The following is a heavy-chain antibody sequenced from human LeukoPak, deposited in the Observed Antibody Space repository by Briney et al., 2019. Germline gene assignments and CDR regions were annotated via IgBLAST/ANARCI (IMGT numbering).Heavy chain of an antibody. J-gene: IGHJ4*02. V-gene: IGHV3-21*01. CDR2: ISSSGSYI. Sequence: GGSLRLSCVASAFTFSSYSMNWVRQAPGKGLEWVSSISSSGSYIYYADSVKGRFTISRDNAKKSLYLQMNSLRAEDTAVYYCAREGTDGDNAERPDYWGQGTLVTVSS. D-gene: IGHD5-24*01. CDR3: AREGTDGDNAERPDY. CDR1: AFTFSSYS.